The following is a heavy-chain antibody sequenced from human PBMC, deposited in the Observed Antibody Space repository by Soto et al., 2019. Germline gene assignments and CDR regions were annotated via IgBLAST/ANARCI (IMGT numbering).Heavy chain of an antibody. V-gene: IGHV3-74*01. J-gene: IGHJ4*02. D-gene: IGHD2-15*01. CDR1: GFTFSSYW. Sequence: EVQLVESGGGLVQPGGSLRLSCAASGFTFSSYWMHWVRQAPGKGLVWVSRINSDGSSTSYADSVKGRFTISRDNAKNTLYLQMNSLRAEATGVYYCVRTSLVVAAATREDYWGQGTLVTVSS. CDR2: INSDGSST. CDR3: VRTSLVVAAATREDY.